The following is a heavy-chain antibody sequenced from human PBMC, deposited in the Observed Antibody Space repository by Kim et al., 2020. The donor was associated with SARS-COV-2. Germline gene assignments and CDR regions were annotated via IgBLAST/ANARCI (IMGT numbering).Heavy chain of an antibody. D-gene: IGHD1-26*01. J-gene: IGHJ6*02. Sequence: GESLKISCKGSGYSFTSYWIGWVRQMPGKGLEWMGIIYPGDSDTRYSPSFQGQVTISADKSISTAYLQWSSLKASDTAMYYCARRGGSYLTGYYYYYGMDVWGQGTTVTVSS. CDR1: GYSFTSYW. V-gene: IGHV5-51*01. CDR3: ARRGGSYLTGYYYYYGMDV. CDR2: IYPGDSDT.